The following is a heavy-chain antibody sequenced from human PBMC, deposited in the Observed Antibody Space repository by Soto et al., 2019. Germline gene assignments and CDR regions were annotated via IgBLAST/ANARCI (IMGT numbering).Heavy chain of an antibody. CDR1: GLTFSSYS. CDR2: ISSSISTI. D-gene: IGHD3-10*01. V-gene: IGHV3-48*02. CDR3: GGSGSYPYYYYYGMDV. J-gene: IGHJ6*02. Sequence: EVQLVESGGGLVQPGGSLRLSCAASGLTFSSYSMNWVRQAPGKGLEWVSYISSSISTIYYADSVKGRFTISRDNAKNSLYLQMNSLRDEDTAVYYCGGSGSYPYYYYYGMDVWGQGTTVTVSS.